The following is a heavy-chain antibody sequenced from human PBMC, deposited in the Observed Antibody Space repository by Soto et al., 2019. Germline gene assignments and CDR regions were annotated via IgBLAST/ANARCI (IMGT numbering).Heavy chain of an antibody. CDR3: ARDTGYCSSTSCLYMDV. CDR1: GYTFTSYA. V-gene: IGHV1-3*01. D-gene: IGHD2-2*01. Sequence: ASVKVSCKASGYTFTSYAMHWVRQAPGQRLEWMGWVNAGNGNTKYSQKFQGRVTITRDTSASTAYMELSSLRSEDTAVYYCARDTGYCSSTSCLYMDVWGQGTTVTV. J-gene: IGHJ6*02. CDR2: VNAGNGNT.